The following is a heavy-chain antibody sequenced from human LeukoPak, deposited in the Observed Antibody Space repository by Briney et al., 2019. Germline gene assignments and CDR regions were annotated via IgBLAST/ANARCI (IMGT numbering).Heavy chain of an antibody. Sequence: GTSLRLSCAASGFSFSDYGMHWVRQAPGKGLEWVAAVWYDGGNQKYADSVKGRFTISRENSKNTLYLQMNSFRVEDTAVYYCARDVAWSGHYNWGKYYYDYMDVWGKGTTVAVSS. D-gene: IGHD3-3*01. V-gene: IGHV3-33*01. J-gene: IGHJ6*03. CDR2: VWYDGGNQ. CDR1: GFSFSDYG. CDR3: ARDVAWSGHYNWGKYYYDYMDV.